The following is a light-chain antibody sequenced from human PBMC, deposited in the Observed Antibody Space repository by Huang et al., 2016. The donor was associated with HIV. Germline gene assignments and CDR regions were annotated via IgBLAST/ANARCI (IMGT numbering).Light chain of an antibody. CDR3: QQTYTGVT. J-gene: IGKJ1*01. CDR2: AAS. CDR1: QSINTY. Sequence: DIQMTQSPSSLSASVGDRVPITCRASQSINTYLNWFQQKPGKAPKVLISAASTLQSGVPSRCSGGGSGTHFTLTITSLQPEDFATYYCQQTYTGVTFGQGTKVEIK. V-gene: IGKV1-39*01.